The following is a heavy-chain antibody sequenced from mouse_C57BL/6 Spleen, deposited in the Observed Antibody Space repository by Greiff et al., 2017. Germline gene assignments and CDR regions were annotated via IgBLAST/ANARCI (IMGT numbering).Heavy chain of an antibody. CDR1: GFTFSSYA. J-gene: IGHJ1*03. CDR3: TRDLSYGYDWYFDV. Sequence: EVKLVESGEGLVKPGGSLKLSCAASGFTFSSYAMSWVRQTPEKRLEWVAYISSGGDYIYYADTVKGRFTISRDNARNTLYLQMSSLKSEDTAMYYCTRDLSYGYDWYFDVWGTGTTVTVSS. D-gene: IGHD2-2*01. CDR2: ISSGGDYI. V-gene: IGHV5-9-1*02.